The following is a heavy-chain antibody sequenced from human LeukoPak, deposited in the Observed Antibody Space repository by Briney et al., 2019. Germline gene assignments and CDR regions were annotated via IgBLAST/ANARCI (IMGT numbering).Heavy chain of an antibody. Sequence: GGSLRLSCTASGSIFSSYWMGWVRQAPGKGLEWVANIKRDGSEKYYVDSVKGRFTISRDNAQNSLFLQMNSLRAEDTAVYYCARDKEAAVDFWSGYYPLWGQGTLVTVSS. D-gene: IGHD3-3*01. CDR2: IKRDGSEK. V-gene: IGHV3-7*01. CDR3: ARDKEAAVDFWSGYYPL. CDR1: GSIFSSYW. J-gene: IGHJ4*02.